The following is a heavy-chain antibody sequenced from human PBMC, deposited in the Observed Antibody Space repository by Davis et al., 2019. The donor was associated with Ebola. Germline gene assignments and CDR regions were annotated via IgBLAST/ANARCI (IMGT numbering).Heavy chain of an antibody. J-gene: IGHJ3*02. CDR2: ISAYNGNT. CDR1: GYTFTSYG. Sequence: ASVKVSCKASGYTFTSYGISWVRQAPGQGLEWMGWISAYNGNTNYAQKLQGRVTMTTDTSTSTAYMELRSLRSDDTAVYYCARDNIVGPLDPFHIWGQGTMVTVSS. D-gene: IGHD1-26*01. CDR3: ARDNIVGPLDPFHI. V-gene: IGHV1-18*01.